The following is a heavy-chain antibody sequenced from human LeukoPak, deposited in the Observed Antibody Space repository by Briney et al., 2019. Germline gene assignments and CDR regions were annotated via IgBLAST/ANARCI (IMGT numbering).Heavy chain of an antibody. CDR2: IYSGDTT. CDR1: GFTVSSSY. D-gene: IGHD2-8*01. Sequence: GGSLRLSCAASGFTVSSSYMSWVRQAPGKGLEWVPVIYSGDTTYYADSVKGRFIISRDNSKNTLYLQMNSLRAEDTAVYYCVRDGVSGYYHMDVWGQGTTVTVSS. V-gene: IGHV3-53*01. CDR3: VRDGVSGYYHMDV. J-gene: IGHJ6*02.